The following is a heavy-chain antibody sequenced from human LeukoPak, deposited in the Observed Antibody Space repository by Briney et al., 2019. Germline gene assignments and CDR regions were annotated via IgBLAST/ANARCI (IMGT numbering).Heavy chain of an antibody. J-gene: IGHJ3*02. V-gene: IGHV4-39*07. CDR1: GASINSGSNY. Sequence: SETLSLTCRVSGASINSGSNYWGWIRQPPGKTLEWIGSIYSSGSTYYNPSLKSRVIIMIDTPKNHFSLTLSSVTAADTAVYYCARPGVNGGGAFDIWGQGTMVTVSS. CDR2: IYSSGST. CDR3: ARPGVNGGGAFDI. D-gene: IGHD1-14*01.